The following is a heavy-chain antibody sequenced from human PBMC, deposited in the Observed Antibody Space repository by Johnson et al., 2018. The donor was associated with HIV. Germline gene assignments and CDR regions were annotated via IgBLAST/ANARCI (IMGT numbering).Heavy chain of an antibody. Sequence: VQLVESGGGLVQPGGSLRLSCAVSGFSFSNYWMEWVRQAPGKGLVWVSRIKTDGSSTSYADSVKGRFTISRDNAKNTLYLEMNSLRAEDTAVYYCARGEQWLVPDSEDAFDIWGQGTMVTVSS. CDR1: GFSFSNYW. D-gene: IGHD6-19*01. CDR2: IKTDGSST. J-gene: IGHJ3*02. V-gene: IGHV3-74*01. CDR3: ARGEQWLVPDSEDAFDI.